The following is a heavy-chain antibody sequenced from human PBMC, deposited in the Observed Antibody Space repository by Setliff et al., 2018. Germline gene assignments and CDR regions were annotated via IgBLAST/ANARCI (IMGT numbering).Heavy chain of an antibody. CDR2: IYSSGST. CDR1: GDSISRAKYY. V-gene: IGHV4-61*02. D-gene: IGHD2-2*01. CDR3: ARGRMPHYYMDV. Sequence: PSETLSLTCTVSGDSISRAKYYWSWIRQSAGKGLECLGRIYSSGSTNFNPSLKSRVTISVDTSKNQFSLKLSSVTAADTAVYYCARGRMPHYYMDVWGKGTTVTVSS. J-gene: IGHJ6*03.